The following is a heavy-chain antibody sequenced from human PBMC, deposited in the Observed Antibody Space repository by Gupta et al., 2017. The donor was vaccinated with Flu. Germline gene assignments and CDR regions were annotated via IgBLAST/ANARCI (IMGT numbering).Heavy chain of an antibody. J-gene: IGHJ3*02. CDR3: ARGELTGYSSSWYPGVAFDI. Sequence: QVQLVQSGAEVKKPGSSVKVSCKASGGTFSSYAISWVRQAPGQGLEWMGGIIPIFGTANYAQKFQGRVTITADESTSTAYMELSSLRSEDTAVYYCARGELTGYSSSWYPGVAFDIWGQGTMVTVSS. CDR1: GGTFSSYA. D-gene: IGHD6-13*01. V-gene: IGHV1-69*01. CDR2: IIPIFGTA.